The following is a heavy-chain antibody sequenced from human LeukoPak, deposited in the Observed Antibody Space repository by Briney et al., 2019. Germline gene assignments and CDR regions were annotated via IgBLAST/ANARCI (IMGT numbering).Heavy chain of an antibody. CDR1: GGTFSSYA. Sequence: SVKVSCKASGGTFSSYAISWVRQAPGQGLEWMGGIIPIFGTANYAQKFQGRVTITADESTSTAYMELSSLRSEDTAVYYCARALDYYDSSGYDFDYWGQGTLVTVSS. D-gene: IGHD3-22*01. CDR2: IIPIFGTA. J-gene: IGHJ4*02. V-gene: IGHV1-69*13. CDR3: ARALDYYDSSGYDFDY.